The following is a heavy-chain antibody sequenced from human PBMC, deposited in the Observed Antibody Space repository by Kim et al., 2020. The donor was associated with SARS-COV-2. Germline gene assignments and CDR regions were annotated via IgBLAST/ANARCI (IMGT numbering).Heavy chain of an antibody. D-gene: IGHD1-7*01. CDR2: TSPSNGNS. Sequence: ASVKVSCKASGYTFTNYGISWVRLAAGQGLEWLAWTSPSNGNSKYAQKVRDRVTLTTDTSTTTVHLDLRDLTSDDTAVYYCARWGQTKLTLLDSWGQGT. CDR1: GYTFTNYG. V-gene: IGHV1-18*01. CDR3: ARWGQTKLTLLDS. J-gene: IGHJ4*02.